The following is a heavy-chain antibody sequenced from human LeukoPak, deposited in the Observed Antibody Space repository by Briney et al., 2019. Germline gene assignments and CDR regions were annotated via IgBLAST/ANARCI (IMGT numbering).Heavy chain of an antibody. J-gene: IGHJ3*02. V-gene: IGHV1-2*02. CDR3: AREYCSSTSCYDAFDI. D-gene: IGHD2-2*01. CDR1: GYTFTDYY. CDR2: INPNSGDT. Sequence: GASVKVSCKASGYTFTDYYIHWVRQAPGQGLEWMGWINPNSGDTNYAQKLQGRVTMTTDTSTSTAYMELRSLRSDDTAVYYCAREYCSSTSCYDAFDIWGQGTMVTVSS.